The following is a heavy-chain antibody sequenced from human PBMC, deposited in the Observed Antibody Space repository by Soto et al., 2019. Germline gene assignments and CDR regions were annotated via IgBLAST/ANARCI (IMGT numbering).Heavy chain of an antibody. Sequence: WETLSLTCSVSGGSISSYYWSWIRQPPGKGLEWIGYIYYSGSTNYNPSLKSRVTILVDTSKNQFYLKLSSVTAANTSVYYCASDSGRGSDNSCYYGMDVWGQGTRVTVAS. V-gene: IGHV4-59*01. CDR2: IYYSGST. J-gene: IGHJ6*02. CDR3: ASDSGRGSDNSCYYGMDV. CDR1: GGSISSYY. D-gene: IGHD3-10*01.